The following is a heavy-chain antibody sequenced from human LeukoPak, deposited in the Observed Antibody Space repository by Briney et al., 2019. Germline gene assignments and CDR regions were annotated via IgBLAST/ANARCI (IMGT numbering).Heavy chain of an antibody. V-gene: IGHV4-59*01. CDR1: GGSIRSYY. D-gene: IGHD6-19*01. J-gene: IGHJ4*02. CDR3: ARGIAVADYYFDY. CDR2: IYYSGST. Sequence: SGPTLFYPSATLSLTCTVSGGSIRSYYWSWIRQPPVKGLEGIGYIYYSGSTNYNPSLKSRVTISGDTSKNQFSLKLSSVTAADTAVYYCARGIAVADYYFDYWGQGTLVTVSS.